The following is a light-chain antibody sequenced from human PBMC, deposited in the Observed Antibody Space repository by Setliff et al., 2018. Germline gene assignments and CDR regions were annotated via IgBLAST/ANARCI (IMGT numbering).Light chain of an antibody. CDR1: SSDVSGYNY. Sequence: QSVLTQPPSASGSPGQSVTISCTGTSSDVSGYNYVSWYQQHPGKAPKLMIYEVSKRPSGVSNRFSGSKSGNTASLSISGLQAEDEADYYCNSYTRSDTFVFGTGTKGTVL. CDR2: EVS. J-gene: IGLJ1*01. CDR3: NSYTRSDTFV. V-gene: IGLV2-8*01.